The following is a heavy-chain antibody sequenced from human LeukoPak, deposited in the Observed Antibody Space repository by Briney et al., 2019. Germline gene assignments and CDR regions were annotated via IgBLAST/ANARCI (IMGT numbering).Heavy chain of an antibody. Sequence: SVKVSCTASGGTFSSYAISWVRQAPGQGLEWMGRIIPILGIANYAQKFQGRVTITADKSTSTAYMELSSLRSEDTAVYYCARDRVVVVVPAAIDDKKVLYYYYGMDVWGQGTTVTVSS. D-gene: IGHD2-2*01. J-gene: IGHJ6*02. CDR3: ARDRVVVVVPAAIDDKKVLYYYYGMDV. V-gene: IGHV1-69*04. CDR2: IIPILGIA. CDR1: GGTFSSYA.